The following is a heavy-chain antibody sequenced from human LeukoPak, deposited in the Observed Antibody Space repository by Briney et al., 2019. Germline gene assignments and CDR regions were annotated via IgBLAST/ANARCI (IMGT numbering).Heavy chain of an antibody. J-gene: IGHJ6*02. V-gene: IGHV1-46*01. D-gene: IGHD3-9*01. Sequence: GASVKVSCKASGYTFTSYYMHWVRQAPGQGLEWMGIINPSGGSTSYAQKFQGRVTMTRDTSTSTVYMELSSLRSEDTAVYYCARSNDILTGYRRPIYYYYGMDVWGQGTTVTVSS. CDR3: ARSNDILTGYRRPIYYYYGMDV. CDR1: GYTFTSYY. CDR2: INPSGGST.